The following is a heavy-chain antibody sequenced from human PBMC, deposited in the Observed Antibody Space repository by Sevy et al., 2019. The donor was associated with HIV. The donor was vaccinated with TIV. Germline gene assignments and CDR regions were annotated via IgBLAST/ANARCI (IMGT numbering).Heavy chain of an antibody. V-gene: IGHV1-18*04. CDR3: ARRGSGWGLDWFDP. CDR1: GYTFTSYG. Sequence: ASLKVSCKASGYTFTSYGISWVRRAPGQGLEWMGWISAYNGNTNYAQKLQGRVTMTTDTSTSTAYMELRSLRSDDTAVYYCARRGSGWGLDWFDPWGQGTLVTVSS. J-gene: IGHJ5*02. CDR2: ISAYNGNT. D-gene: IGHD6-19*01.